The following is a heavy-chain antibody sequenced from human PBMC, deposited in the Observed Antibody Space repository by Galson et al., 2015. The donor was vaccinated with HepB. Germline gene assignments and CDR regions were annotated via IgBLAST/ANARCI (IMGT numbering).Heavy chain of an antibody. V-gene: IGHV3-48*02. Sequence: SLRLSCAASGFTFSSYSMNWVRQAPGKGLEWVSYISSSSSTIYYADSVKGRFTISRDNAKNSLYLQMNSLRDEDTAVYYCARDAGFGELLSHLGYYYGMDVWGQGTTVTVPS. CDR3: ARDAGFGELLSHLGYYYGMDV. CDR2: ISSSSSTI. D-gene: IGHD3-10*01. CDR1: GFTFSSYS. J-gene: IGHJ6*02.